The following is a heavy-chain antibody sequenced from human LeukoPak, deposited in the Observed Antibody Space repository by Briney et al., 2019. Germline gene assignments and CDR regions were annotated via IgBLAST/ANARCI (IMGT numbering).Heavy chain of an antibody. V-gene: IGHV4-4*02. J-gene: IGHJ3*02. CDR2: IYHSGSP. D-gene: IGHD3-10*01. CDR3: ARGSYYYGSGSYGYAFDI. Sequence: SGTLSLTCAVSGGSISSNNWWGWVRQPPGKGLEWIGEIYHSGSPNYNPSLKSRVTISVDTSKNQFSLKLSSVTAADTAVYYCARGSYYYGSGSYGYAFDIWGQGTMVTVSS. CDR1: GGSISSNNW.